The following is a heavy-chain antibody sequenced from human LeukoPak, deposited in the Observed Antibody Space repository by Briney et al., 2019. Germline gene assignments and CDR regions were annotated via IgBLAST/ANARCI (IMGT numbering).Heavy chain of an antibody. V-gene: IGHV4-34*01. D-gene: IGHD6-13*01. CDR3: ASLSSSPESY. CDR2: INHSGST. J-gene: IGHJ4*02. Sequence: SETLSLTCAVYGGSFSGYYWSWIRQPPGKGLEWIGEINHSGSTNYNPSLKSRVTISVDTSKNQFSLKPSSVTAADTAVYYCASLSSSPESYWGQGTLVTVSS. CDR1: GGSFSGYY.